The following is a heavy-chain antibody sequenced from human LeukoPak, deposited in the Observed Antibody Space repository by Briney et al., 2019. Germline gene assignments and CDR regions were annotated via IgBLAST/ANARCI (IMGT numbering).Heavy chain of an antibody. J-gene: IGHJ4*02. Sequence: GGSLRLSCAASGFTFSTYWMTRVRQAPGKGLEWVANIKMDGSEKYYQDSVKGRFTISRDNAKNSVYLQMDSLRAEDTAVYYCARIGSTWYIFDFWGQGTLVTASS. CDR3: ARIGSTWYIFDF. CDR2: IKMDGSEK. V-gene: IGHV3-7*01. D-gene: IGHD6-13*01. CDR1: GFTFSTYW.